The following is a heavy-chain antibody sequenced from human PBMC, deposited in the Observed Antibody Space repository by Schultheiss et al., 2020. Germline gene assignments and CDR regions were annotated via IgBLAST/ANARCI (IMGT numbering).Heavy chain of an antibody. CDR1: GGSISSSSYY. CDR2: IYYSGST. CDR3: ARDGRPGYYGIDV. D-gene: IGHD6-6*01. Sequence: SQTLSLTCTVSGGSISSSSYYWSWIRQPPGKGLEWIGYIYYSGSTYYNPSLKSRVTISVDTSKNQFSLNVSSVTAADTAVYYCARDGRPGYYGIDVWGQGTTVTVSS. V-gene: IGHV4-61*01. J-gene: IGHJ6*02.